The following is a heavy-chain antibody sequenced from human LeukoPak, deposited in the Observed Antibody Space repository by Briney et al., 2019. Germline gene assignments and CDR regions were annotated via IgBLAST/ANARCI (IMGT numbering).Heavy chain of an antibody. CDR2: IYTSGST. D-gene: IGHD1-26*01. CDR1: GGSISNYY. V-gene: IGHV4-4*07. CDR3: ARHPVGGSYYLGVEDDY. J-gene: IGHJ4*02. Sequence: SETLSLTCTVSGGSISNYYWSWIRQPPGKGLEWIGRIYTSGSTNYNPSLKSRVTMSVDTSKNQFSLKLSSVAAADTAVYYCARHPVGGSYYLGVEDDYWGQGTLVTVSS.